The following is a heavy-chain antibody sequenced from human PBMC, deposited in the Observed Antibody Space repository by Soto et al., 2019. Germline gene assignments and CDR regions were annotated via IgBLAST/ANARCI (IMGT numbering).Heavy chain of an antibody. D-gene: IGHD1-1*01. CDR1: GFTFSTYS. Sequence: PGGSLRLSCAASGFTFSTYSMNWVRQAPGKGLEWVSYISSSSSTIYYADSVKGRFTISRDNAKNSLYLQMNSLRAEDTAVYYCANTPYNWNDPGFHPWGQGTLATVPS. J-gene: IGHJ5*02. V-gene: IGHV3-48*01. CDR3: ANTPYNWNDPGFHP. CDR2: ISSSSSTI.